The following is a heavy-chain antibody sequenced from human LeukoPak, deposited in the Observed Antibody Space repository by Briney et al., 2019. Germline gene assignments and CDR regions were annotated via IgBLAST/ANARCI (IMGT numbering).Heavy chain of an antibody. J-gene: IGHJ4*02. D-gene: IGHD6-13*01. V-gene: IGHV4-39*01. CDR3: ARRPATGTLKYYFDY. Sequence: SSETLSLTCTVSGGSISSSSSFWGWIRHPPGKWLEWIVSIYSSGSTYSNPSLESRVTISVDTSKNQFSLRLSSVTAADTAVYYCARRPATGTLKYYFDYWGQGTLVTVSS. CDR1: GGSISSSSSF. CDR2: IYSSGST.